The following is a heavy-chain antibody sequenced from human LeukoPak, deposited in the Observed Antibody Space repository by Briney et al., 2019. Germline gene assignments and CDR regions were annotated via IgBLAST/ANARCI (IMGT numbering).Heavy chain of an antibody. J-gene: IGHJ4*02. D-gene: IGHD1-26*01. CDR2: IWYDGSNK. V-gene: IGHV3-33*01. CDR1: GFTFSSYG. CDR3: AREPHVGTRDC. Sequence: GGSLRLSCVASGFTFSSYGMHWVRQAPGKGLEWVAVIWYDGSNKYYADSVKGRFTISRDNSKNTLYLQMNSLRAEDTAVYYCAREPHVGTRDCWGQGTLVTVSS.